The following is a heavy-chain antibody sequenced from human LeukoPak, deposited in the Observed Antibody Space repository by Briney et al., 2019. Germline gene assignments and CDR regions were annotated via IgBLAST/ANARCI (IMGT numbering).Heavy chain of an antibody. V-gene: IGHV4-61*02. D-gene: IGHD6-13*01. CDR1: GGSISSDNYY. CDR2: IYTTGST. Sequence: SETLSLTCTVSGGSISSDNYYWSWIRQPAGKGLEWIGRIYTTGSTTYNPSLKSRVAILVDTSKNQFSLKLSSVIAADTAAYYCAREFPPDSSSPRYYFDYWGQGTLATVSS. J-gene: IGHJ4*02. CDR3: AREFPPDSSSPRYYFDY.